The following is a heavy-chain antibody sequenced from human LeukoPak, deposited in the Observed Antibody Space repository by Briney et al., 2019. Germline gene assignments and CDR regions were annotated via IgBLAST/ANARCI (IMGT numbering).Heavy chain of an antibody. CDR1: GYTFSGYY. J-gene: IGHJ6*03. V-gene: IGHV1-2*02. CDR3: AREGGGWEGGELYYYYYMDV. CDR2: INPNSGGT. D-gene: IGHD1-26*01. Sequence: ASVKVSCKASGYTFSGYYMHWVRQAPGQGLEWMGWINPNSGGTNYAQKSQGRVTISVDTSKNQFSLKLSSVTAADTAVYYCAREGGGWEGGELYYYYYMDVWGKGTTVTVSS.